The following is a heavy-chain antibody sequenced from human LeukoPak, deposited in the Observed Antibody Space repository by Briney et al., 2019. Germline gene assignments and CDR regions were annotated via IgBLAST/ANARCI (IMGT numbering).Heavy chain of an antibody. CDR1: GFTFSNAW. V-gene: IGHV3-15*01. J-gene: IGHJ4*02. CDR2: IKSKSDGGTT. CDR3: ATYNYGAAYS. Sequence: AAGSLRLSCAASGFTFSNAWMSWVRQAPGKGLEWVGRIKSKSDGGTTEYAAPVKGRFSISRDDSENTLYLQVSSLKTEDTAVYYCATYNYGAAYSWGRGTLVTVSS. D-gene: IGHD4-17*01.